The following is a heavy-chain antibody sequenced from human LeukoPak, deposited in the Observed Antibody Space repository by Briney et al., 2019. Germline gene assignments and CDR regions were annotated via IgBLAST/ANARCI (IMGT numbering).Heavy chain of an antibody. Sequence: SETLSLTCSVSNGAVKNYYWTWIRQPPGQGLEWIGNFLYSGTTTYRASLDSRLIITVDNSKNTVSLRLFSVTAADTAVYYCATLVYSGSRYHFDTWGQGTLVTVSS. V-gene: IGHV4-59*02. J-gene: IGHJ4*02. CDR3: ATLVYSGSRYHFDT. CDR2: FLYSGTT. CDR1: NGAVKNYY. D-gene: IGHD1-26*01.